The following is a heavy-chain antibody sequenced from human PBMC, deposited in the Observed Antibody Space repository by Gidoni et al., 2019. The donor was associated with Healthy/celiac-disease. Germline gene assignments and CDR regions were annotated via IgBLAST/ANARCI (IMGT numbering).Heavy chain of an antibody. V-gene: IGHV3-30-3*01. D-gene: IGHD6-13*01. CDR3: AREITAAGGRLDY. Sequence: QVQLVESGGGVVQPRRSLRLSCAASGSTFSSYAMHWVRQAPGKGLEWVAVISYDGSNKYYADSVKGRFTISRDNSKNTLYLQMNSLRAEDTAVYYCAREITAAGGRLDYWGQGTLVTVSS. CDR1: GSTFSSYA. J-gene: IGHJ4*02. CDR2: ISYDGSNK.